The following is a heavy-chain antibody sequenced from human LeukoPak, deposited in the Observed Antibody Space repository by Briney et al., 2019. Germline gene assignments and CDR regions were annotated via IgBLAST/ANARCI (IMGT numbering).Heavy chain of an antibody. CDR1: GFTFSSYS. V-gene: IGHV3-48*01. D-gene: IGHD3-22*01. CDR3: ARLNYYDSSGYYSAVRFDP. CDR2: ISSSSSTI. Sequence: GGSLRLSCAASGFTFSSYSMNWVRQAPGKGLEWGSYISSSSSTIYYADSVKGRFTISRDNAKNSLYLQMNSLRAEDTAVYYCARLNYYDSSGYYSAVRFDPWGQGTLVTVSS. J-gene: IGHJ5*02.